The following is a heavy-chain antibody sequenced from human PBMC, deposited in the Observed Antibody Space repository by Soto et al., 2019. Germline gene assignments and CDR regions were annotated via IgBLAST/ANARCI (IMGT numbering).Heavy chain of an antibody. CDR1: GFTFSIYA. CDR2: VWYDGSNK. CDR3: ARDWYRSGWYNAFDN. D-gene: IGHD6-19*01. Sequence: GWSLRLSCAASGFTFSIYAMHWVRQSPGKGLEWVAVVWYDGSNKYYADSVKGRYTISRDNSKNTVYLQMNSLSAEDTAVYYCARDWYRSGWYNAFDNWGQGTMVT. V-gene: IGHV3-33*01. J-gene: IGHJ3*02.